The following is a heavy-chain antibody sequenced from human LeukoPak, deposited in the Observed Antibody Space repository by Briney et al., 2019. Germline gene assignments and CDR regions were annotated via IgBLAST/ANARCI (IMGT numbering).Heavy chain of an antibody. CDR3: AGGSARFSGYDYFDY. J-gene: IGHJ4*02. CDR2: ISTSGSTI. V-gene: IGHV3-48*03. CDR1: AFSFSSYE. D-gene: IGHD5-12*01. Sequence: GGSLRLSCAASAFSFSSYEVNWVRQAPGKGLEWVSYISTSGSTIYYADSVKGRFTISRDNAKNSLYLQMNSLRAEDTAVYYCAGGSARFSGYDYFDYWGQGTLVTVSS.